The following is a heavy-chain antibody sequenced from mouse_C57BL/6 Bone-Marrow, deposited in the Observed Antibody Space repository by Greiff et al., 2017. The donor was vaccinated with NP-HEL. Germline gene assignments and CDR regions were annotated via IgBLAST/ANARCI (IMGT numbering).Heavy chain of an antibody. CDR1: GFTFSDYY. V-gene: IGHV5-12*01. CDR3: ARRDYGSSYYFDY. D-gene: IGHD1-1*01. CDR2: ISNGGGST. Sequence: EVQLQESGGGLVQPGGSLKLSCAASGFTFSDYYMYWVRQTPEKRLEWVAYISNGGGSTYYPDTVKGRFTISRDNAKNTLYLQMSRLKSEDTAMYYCARRDYGSSYYFDYWGQGTTLTVSS. J-gene: IGHJ2*01.